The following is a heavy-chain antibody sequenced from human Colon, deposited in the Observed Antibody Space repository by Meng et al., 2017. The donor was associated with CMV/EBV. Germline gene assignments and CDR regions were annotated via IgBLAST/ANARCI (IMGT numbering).Heavy chain of an antibody. V-gene: IGHV1-46*02. D-gene: IGHD1-14*01. CDR1: GYSFDSYY. J-gene: IGHJ4*02. CDR2: SRPSGGAT. Sequence: SCTASGYSFDSYYMHWGRQAPGQGLEWMGISRPSGGATVYAQKCQGRVTMTRDTSTSTIYLELSSLRSEDTAVYYCAREPPEAYYFDYWGQGTLVTVSS. CDR3: AREPPEAYYFDY.